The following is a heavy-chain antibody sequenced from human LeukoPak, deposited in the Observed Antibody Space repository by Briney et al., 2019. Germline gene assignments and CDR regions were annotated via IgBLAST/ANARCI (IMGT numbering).Heavy chain of an antibody. Sequence: GGSLRLSCAASGFTFNNCGTHWVRQAPGKGLEWVAVISYDGSNEYYADSVKGRFTISRDNAKNSLYLQMNSLRDGDTAVYYCARHDYGGNSGDYWGQGTLVTVSS. D-gene: IGHD4-23*01. CDR2: ISYDGSNE. CDR3: ARHDYGGNSGDY. CDR1: GFTFNNCG. J-gene: IGHJ4*02. V-gene: IGHV3-30*03.